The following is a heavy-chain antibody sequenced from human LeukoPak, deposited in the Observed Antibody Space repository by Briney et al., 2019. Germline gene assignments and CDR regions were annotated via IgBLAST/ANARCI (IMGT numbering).Heavy chain of an antibody. Sequence: SETLSLTCTVSGGSISNYFWSWIRQPPGKGLEWIGFITYSGSTDHDPSLKSRVTISVDASKNQFSLKLTSVTAADTAVYYCVRHTTSGWYQVVYWGQGTLSPPPQ. CDR3: VRHTTSGWYQVVY. CDR2: ITYSGST. D-gene: IGHD6-19*01. J-gene: IGHJ4*02. V-gene: IGHV4-59*01. CDR1: GGSISNYF.